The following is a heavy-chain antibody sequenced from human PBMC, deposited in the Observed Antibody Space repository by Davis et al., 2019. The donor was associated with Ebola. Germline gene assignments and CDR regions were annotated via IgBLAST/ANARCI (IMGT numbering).Heavy chain of an antibody. D-gene: IGHD5-12*01. J-gene: IGHJ3*02. CDR3: TTPGGQDSGYDVFDI. CDR1: GNIFTNYD. V-gene: IGHV1-8*02. Sequence: ASVKVSCKASGNIFTNYDINWVRQATGQGLEWLGWMNPKSGSTGFAPKFQGRVSMTRDTSTTTVYMDLSSLRSEDTALYYCTTPGGQDSGYDVFDIWGQGTMVTVSS. CDR2: MNPKSGST.